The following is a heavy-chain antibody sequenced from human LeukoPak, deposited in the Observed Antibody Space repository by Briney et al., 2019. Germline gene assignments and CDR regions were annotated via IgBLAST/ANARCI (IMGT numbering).Heavy chain of an antibody. CDR1: GYTFTSYY. Sequence: ASVKVSCKASGYTFTSYYMHWVRQAPGQGLEWMGIINPSGGSTSYAQKFQGRVTMTRDTSTSTVYMELSSLRSEDTAVYYCASSYCSSTSCHGYYYYGMDVWGQGTTVTVSS. CDR3: ASSYCSSTSCHGYYYYGMDV. D-gene: IGHD2-2*01. J-gene: IGHJ6*02. CDR2: INPSGGST. V-gene: IGHV1-46*01.